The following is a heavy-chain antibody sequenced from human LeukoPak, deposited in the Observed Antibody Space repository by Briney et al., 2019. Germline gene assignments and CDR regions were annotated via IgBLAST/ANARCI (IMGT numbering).Heavy chain of an antibody. D-gene: IGHD4-17*01. CDR2: IYYTGTT. V-gene: IGHV4-61*01. J-gene: IGHJ4*02. CDR1: GGSVNSGSYY. CDR3: ARDLPGVGDYLIY. Sequence: PSETLSLTCTVSGGSVNSGSYYWSWIRQPPGKGLEWIGYIYYTGTTNCNPSLRRRVTMSVDTSKNQSSLKLSSVTAADTAVYYCARDLPGVGDYLIYWGQGTLVTVSS.